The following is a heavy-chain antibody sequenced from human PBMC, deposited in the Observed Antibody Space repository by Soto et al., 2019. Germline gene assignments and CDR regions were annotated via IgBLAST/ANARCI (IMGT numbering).Heavy chain of an antibody. V-gene: IGHV1-2*02. D-gene: IGHD2-15*01. CDR1: GYTFTGYY. CDR3: ASSARGYCSGGSCYSGPYNWFDP. J-gene: IGHJ5*02. CDR2: INPNSGGT. Sequence: GASVKVSCKASGYTFTGYYMHWVRQAPGQGLEWMGWINPNSGGTNYAQKFQGRVTMTRDTPISTAYMELSRLRSDDTAVYYCASSARGYCSGGSCYSGPYNWFDPRGQGTLVTVSS.